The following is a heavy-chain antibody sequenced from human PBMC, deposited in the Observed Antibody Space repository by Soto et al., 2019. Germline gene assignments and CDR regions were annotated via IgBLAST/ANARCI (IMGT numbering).Heavy chain of an antibody. CDR3: AATLRGYSYGYGRY. CDR2: ISYDGSNK. CDR1: GFTFSSYG. J-gene: IGHJ4*02. V-gene: IGHV3-30*03. D-gene: IGHD5-18*01. Sequence: GSLRLSCAASGFTFSSYGMHWVRQAPGKGLEWVAVISYDGSNKYYADSVKGRFTISRDNSKNTLYLQMNSLRAEDTAVYYCAATLRGYSYGYGRYWGQGTLVTVSS.